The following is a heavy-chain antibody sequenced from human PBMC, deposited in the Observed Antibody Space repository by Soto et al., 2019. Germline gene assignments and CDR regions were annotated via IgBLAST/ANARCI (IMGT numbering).Heavy chain of an antibody. CDR1: GFTFSSYS. D-gene: IGHD3-22*01. J-gene: IGHJ2*01. V-gene: IGHV3-48*01. CDR3: ARDRGYYHDTSGYRYWYFDL. Sequence: GGSLRLSCAASGFTFSSYSMNWVRQAPGKGLEWVSYISSSSSTIYYADSVKGRFTISRDNAKNSLYLQMNSLRAEDTAVYYCARDRGYYHDTSGYRYWYFDLWGRGTLVTVSS. CDR2: ISSSSSTI.